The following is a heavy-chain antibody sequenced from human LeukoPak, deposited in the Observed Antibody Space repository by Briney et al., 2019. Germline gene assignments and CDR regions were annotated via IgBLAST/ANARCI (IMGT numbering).Heavy chain of an antibody. CDR2: IYYSGST. CDR1: GGSISSSSYY. V-gene: IGHV4-39*07. Sequence: SETLSLTCTVSGGSISSSSYYWGWIRQPPGKGLEWIGSIYYSGSTYYNPSLKSRVTISVDTSKNQFSLKLSSVTAADTAVYYCARDRVVAGTVYYYYMDVWGKGTTVTVSS. J-gene: IGHJ6*03. CDR3: ARDRVVAGTVYYYYMDV. D-gene: IGHD6-19*01.